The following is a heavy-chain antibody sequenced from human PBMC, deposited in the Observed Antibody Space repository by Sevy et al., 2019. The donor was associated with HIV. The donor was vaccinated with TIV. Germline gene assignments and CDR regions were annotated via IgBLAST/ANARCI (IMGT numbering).Heavy chain of an antibody. D-gene: IGHD1-26*01. CDR2: IKSKTDGGTT. J-gene: IGHJ6*03. V-gene: IGHV3-15*01. CDR1: GFTFSNAW. Sequence: GGSLRLSCAASGFTFSNAWMSWVRQAPGKGLEWVGRIKSKTDGGTTDYAAPVKGRFTILRDDSKNTLYLQMNSLKTEDTAVYYCTTGVGATVYYYYYYMDVWGKGTTVTVSS. CDR3: TTGVGATVYYYYYYMDV.